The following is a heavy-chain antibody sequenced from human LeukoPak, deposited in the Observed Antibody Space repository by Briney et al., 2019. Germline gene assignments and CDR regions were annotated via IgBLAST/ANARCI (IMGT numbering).Heavy chain of an antibody. Sequence: SETLSLTCAVYGGSFSGYYWSWIRQPPGKGLEWIGYIYYSGSTNYNPSLKSRVTISVDTSKNQFSLKLSSVTAADTAVYYCASIDGYNFDYWGQGTLVTVSS. D-gene: IGHD5-24*01. CDR2: IYYSGST. CDR1: GGSFSGYY. CDR3: ASIDGYNFDY. J-gene: IGHJ4*02. V-gene: IGHV4-59*01.